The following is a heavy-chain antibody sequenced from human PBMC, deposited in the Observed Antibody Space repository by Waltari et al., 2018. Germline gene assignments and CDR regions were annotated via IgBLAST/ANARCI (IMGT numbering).Heavy chain of an antibody. V-gene: IGHV1-69*12. Sequence: VQLVQSGGELKKPGSSVKVSCKTSGGSFGGYDISWVPQAPGEGLEWMGVIIPMFGIPDYSPKFQDRHIITADESTSTAYMELSSLRSEDTAIYYCARHELGISQYYYNMYVWGRGTTVTISS. CDR3: ARHELGISQYYYNMYV. CDR2: IIPMFGIP. CDR1: GGSFGGYD. D-gene: IGHD7-27*01. J-gene: IGHJ6*03.